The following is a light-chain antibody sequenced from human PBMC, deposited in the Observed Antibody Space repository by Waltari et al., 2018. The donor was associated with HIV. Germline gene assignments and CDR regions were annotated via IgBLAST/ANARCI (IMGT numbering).Light chain of an antibody. CDR1: QNIGSY. Sequence: VLLTQSPVTLSVSPGDRVTLSCRASQNIGSYLSGYQQNTGQPPSLLVYGASIRAPGIPARFTGSGSGTDFNLIIDGLQPDDCAVYYCHQYNDWPRCTFGQGTKVEIK. V-gene: IGKV3D-15*01. CDR2: GAS. CDR3: HQYNDWPRCT. J-gene: IGKJ2*02.